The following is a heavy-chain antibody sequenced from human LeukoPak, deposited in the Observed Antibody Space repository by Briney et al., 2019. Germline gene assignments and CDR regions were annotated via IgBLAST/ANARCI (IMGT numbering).Heavy chain of an antibody. CDR1: GFTFSSYG. J-gene: IGHJ4*02. V-gene: IGHV3-33*01. D-gene: IGHD6-6*01. CDR2: IWYDGSNK. CDR3: ATVPSSSSQVAADY. Sequence: GGSLRLSCAASGFTFSSYGMHWVRQAPGKGLEWVAVIWYDGSNKYYADSVKGRFTISRDNSKNTLYLQMNSLRAEDTAVYYCATVPSSSSQVAADYWGQGTLVTVSS.